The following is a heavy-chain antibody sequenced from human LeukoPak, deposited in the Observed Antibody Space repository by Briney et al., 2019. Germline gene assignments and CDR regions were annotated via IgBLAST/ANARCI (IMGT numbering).Heavy chain of an antibody. V-gene: IGHV3-21*01. CDR3: ARGVERWLQEGFDY. Sequence: GGSLRLSCAASGFTFSSYSMNWVRQAPGKGLEWVSSISSSSSYIYYADSVKGRFTISRDNAKNSLYLQMNSLRAEDTAVYYCARGVERWLQEGFDYWGQGTLVTVSS. J-gene: IGHJ4*02. D-gene: IGHD5-24*01. CDR2: ISSSSSYI. CDR1: GFTFSSYS.